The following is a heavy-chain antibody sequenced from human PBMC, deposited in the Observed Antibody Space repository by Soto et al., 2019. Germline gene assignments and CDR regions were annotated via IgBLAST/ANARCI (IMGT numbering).Heavy chain of an antibody. J-gene: IGHJ6*02. D-gene: IGHD6-13*01. Sequence: PSETLSLTCTVSGGSISSGDYYWSWIRQPPGKGLEWIGYIYYSGSTYYNPSLKSRVTISVDTSKNQFSLKLSSVTAADTAVYYCARDRPPIAADPVGPAGGMDVWGQGTTVTVSS. V-gene: IGHV4-30-4*01. CDR3: ARDRPPIAADPVGPAGGMDV. CDR2: IYYSGST. CDR1: GGSISSGDYY.